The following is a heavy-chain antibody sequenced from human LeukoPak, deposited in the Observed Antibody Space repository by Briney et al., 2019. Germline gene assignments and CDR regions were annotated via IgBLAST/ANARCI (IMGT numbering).Heavy chain of an antibody. V-gene: IGHV3-11*01. D-gene: IGHD3-22*01. CDR1: GFTFSDYY. CDR3: TRESSGFDY. CDR2: ISGSATTI. Sequence: GGSLRLSCAASGFTFSDYYMSWIRQAPRKGLEWVSYISGSATTIYYADSVKGRFTISRDNAKNSLYLQMNSLRAEDTAVYYCTRESSGFDYWGQGTLVTVSS. J-gene: IGHJ4*02.